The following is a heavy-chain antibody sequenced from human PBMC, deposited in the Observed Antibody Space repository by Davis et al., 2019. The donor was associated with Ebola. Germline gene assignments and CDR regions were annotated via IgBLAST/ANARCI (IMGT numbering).Heavy chain of an antibody. J-gene: IGHJ6*02. V-gene: IGHV1-2*02. CDR1: GYTFTGYY. D-gene: IGHD6-13*01. Sequence: ASVKVSCKASGYTFTGYYMHWVRQAPGQGLEWMGWINPNSGGTNYAQKFQGRVTMTRDASISTAYMELSRLRSDDTAVYYCARDPHWSAAGTEYYYYGMDVWGQGTTVTVSS. CDR3: ARDPHWSAAGTEYYYYGMDV. CDR2: INPNSGGT.